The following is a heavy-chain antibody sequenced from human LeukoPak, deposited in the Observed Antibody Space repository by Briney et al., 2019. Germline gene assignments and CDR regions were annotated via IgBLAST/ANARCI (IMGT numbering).Heavy chain of an antibody. Sequence: SETLSLTCAVYGGSFSGYYWSWIRQPPGKGLEWIGEINHSGSTNYNPSLKSRVTISVDTSKNQFSLKLSSVTAADTAVYYCARGRITMVRGVRFDYWGQGTLVTVS. D-gene: IGHD3-10*01. J-gene: IGHJ4*02. CDR1: GGSFSGYY. V-gene: IGHV4-34*01. CDR2: INHSGST. CDR3: ARGRITMVRGVRFDY.